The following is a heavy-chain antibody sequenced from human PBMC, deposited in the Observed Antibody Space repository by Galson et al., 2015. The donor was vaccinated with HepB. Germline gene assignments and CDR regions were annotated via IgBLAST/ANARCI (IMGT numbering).Heavy chain of an antibody. CDR3: ARDKAGELLRFDY. J-gene: IGHJ4*02. CDR1: GYTFTSYA. V-gene: IGHV1-3*01. D-gene: IGHD1-26*01. CDR2: INAGNGNT. Sequence: SVKVSCKASGYTFTSYAMHWVRQAPGQRLEWMGWINAGNGNTKYSQKFQGRVTITRDTSASTAYMELSSLRSEDTAVYCCARDKAGELLRFDYWGQGTLVTVSS.